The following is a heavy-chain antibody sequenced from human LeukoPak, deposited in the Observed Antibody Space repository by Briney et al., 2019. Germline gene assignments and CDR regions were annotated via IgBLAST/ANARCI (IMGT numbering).Heavy chain of an antibody. CDR2: IYYSGST. Sequence: PSETLSLTCTVSGGSISSYYWSWIRQPPGKGLEWIGYIYYSGSTNYNPSLKSRVTISVDTSKNQFSLKLSSVTAADTAVYYCARALRYCSGGSCYDWIDPWGQGTLVTVSS. V-gene: IGHV4-59*01. CDR1: GGSISSYY. D-gene: IGHD2-15*01. J-gene: IGHJ5*02. CDR3: ARALRYCSGGSCYDWIDP.